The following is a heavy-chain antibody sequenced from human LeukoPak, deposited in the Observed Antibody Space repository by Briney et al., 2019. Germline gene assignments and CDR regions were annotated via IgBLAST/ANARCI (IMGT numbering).Heavy chain of an antibody. Sequence: GGSLRLSCAASGFTFSSYAMSWVRQAPGKGLEWVSAISGSGGSTYYADSVKGRFTISRDNSKNTLYLQMSSLRAEDTAVYYCAKDDAWLRFGEWSQGTLVTVSS. D-gene: IGHD3-10*01. V-gene: IGHV3-23*01. CDR2: ISGSGGST. J-gene: IGHJ4*02. CDR1: GFTFSSYA. CDR3: AKDDAWLRFGE.